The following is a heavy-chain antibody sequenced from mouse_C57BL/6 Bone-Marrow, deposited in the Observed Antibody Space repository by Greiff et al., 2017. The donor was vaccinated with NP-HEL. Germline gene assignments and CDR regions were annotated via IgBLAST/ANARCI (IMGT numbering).Heavy chain of an antibody. CDR1: GYTFTSYW. V-gene: IGHV1-64*01. CDR2: IHPNSGST. D-gene: IGHD1-1*01. Sequence: VQLQQPGAELVKPGASVKLSCKASGYTFTSYWMHWVKQRPGQGLEWIGMIHPNSGSTNYNEKFKSKATLTVDKSSSTAYMQLSSLTSEDSAVYYCARLVLLLLHWYFDVWGTGTTVTVSS. CDR3: ARLVLLLLHWYFDV. J-gene: IGHJ1*03.